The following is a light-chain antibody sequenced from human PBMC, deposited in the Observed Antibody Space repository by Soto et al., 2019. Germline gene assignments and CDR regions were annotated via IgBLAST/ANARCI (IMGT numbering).Light chain of an antibody. Sequence: DIQMTQSPSSLSASVGDRXXXXXXASQSISSYLNWYQHKPGKAPKLLIYAASSLQTGVPSRFSGSRSGTDFALTISSLQRDDFATYYCQQTDSFPRTFGQGTKVDIK. J-gene: IGKJ1*01. CDR3: QQTDSFPRT. CDR2: AAS. V-gene: IGKV1-39*01. CDR1: QSISSY.